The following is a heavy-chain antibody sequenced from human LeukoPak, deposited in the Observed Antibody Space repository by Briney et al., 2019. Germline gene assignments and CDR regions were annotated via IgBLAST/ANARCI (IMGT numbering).Heavy chain of an antibody. CDR2: VGISSGNT. Sequence: GGSLRLSCAASGFTFSDYSMNWVRQAPGQGLEWISYVGISSGNTKYADSVKGRFTISGDKAKNSLYLQMNSVRVEDTAVYYCARDTKYAFDNWGQGTLVTVSS. CDR3: ARDTKYAFDN. CDR1: GFTFSDYS. V-gene: IGHV3-48*01. D-gene: IGHD2-2*01. J-gene: IGHJ4*02.